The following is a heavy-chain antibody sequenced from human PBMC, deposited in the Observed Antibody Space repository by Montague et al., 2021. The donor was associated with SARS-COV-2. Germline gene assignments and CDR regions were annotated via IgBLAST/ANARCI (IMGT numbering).Heavy chain of an antibody. Sequence: SETLSLTCTVSGGSIGSSSYYWGWIRQPPGKGLEWIGSIYYSGSTYYNPSLKSRVTISVDTSKNQFSLKLSSVTAADTAVYYCARLNFRITIFGVVRSRVFDXWSQGTLVTVSS. D-gene: IGHD3-3*01. V-gene: IGHV4-39*01. CDR3: ARLNFRITIFGVVRSRVFDX. J-gene: IGHJ4*02. CDR2: IYYSGST. CDR1: GGSIGSSSYY.